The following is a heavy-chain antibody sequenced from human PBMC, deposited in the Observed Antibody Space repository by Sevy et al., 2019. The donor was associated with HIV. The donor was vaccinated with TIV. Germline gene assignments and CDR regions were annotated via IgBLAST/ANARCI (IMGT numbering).Heavy chain of an antibody. CDR2: IYYSGST. Sequence: SETLSLTCTVSGGSVSRYYWSWIRQPPGKGLEWIGYIYYSGSTNYNPSLKSRVTISVDTSKNQFSLKLSSVTAADTAVYYCARVGDYGSGSYYHYWGQGTLVTVSS. J-gene: IGHJ4*02. D-gene: IGHD3-10*01. CDR1: GGSVSRYY. CDR3: ARVGDYGSGSYYHY. V-gene: IGHV4-59*02.